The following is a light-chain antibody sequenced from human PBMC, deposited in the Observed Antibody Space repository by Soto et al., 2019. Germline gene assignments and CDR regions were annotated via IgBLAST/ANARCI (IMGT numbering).Light chain of an antibody. V-gene: IGKV3-15*01. CDR1: QSVSNN. CDR2: GAS. J-gene: IGKJ1*01. CDR3: QQYNNWWT. Sequence: EVVMTQSPATLSVSPGERATLSCRASQSVSNNLAWYQQKPGQAPRLLIYGASTRATGIPARFSGSGSGTEFTLTISSLQSEDFAVYYCQQYNNWWTVGQGTKVDIK.